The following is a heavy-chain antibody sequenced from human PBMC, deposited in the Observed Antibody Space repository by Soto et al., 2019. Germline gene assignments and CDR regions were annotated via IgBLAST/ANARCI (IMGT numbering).Heavy chain of an antibody. CDR2: IIPIFGTA. CDR3: ATTVVVAATFDY. CDR1: GGTFSSYA. D-gene: IGHD2-15*01. J-gene: IGHJ4*02. Sequence: GASVKVSCKASGGTFSSYAISWVRQAPGQGLEWMGGIIPIFGTANYAQKFQGRVTITADKSTSTAYMELSSLRSEDTAVYYCATTVVVAATFDYWGQGTPVTVSS. V-gene: IGHV1-69*06.